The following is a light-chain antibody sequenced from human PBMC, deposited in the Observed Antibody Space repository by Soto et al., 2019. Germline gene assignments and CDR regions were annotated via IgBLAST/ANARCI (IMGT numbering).Light chain of an antibody. CDR3: QQYTSWPIT. Sequence: EVVMTQSPATLSVSPGERATLSCRASQSVSINLAWYQQKPGQAPGLLIYGASTRAAGIPARFSGSGSGTEFNLTISSLQSEDFAVYYCQQYTSWPITFGQGTRLDFK. J-gene: IGKJ5*01. CDR1: QSVSIN. CDR2: GAS. V-gene: IGKV3D-15*01.